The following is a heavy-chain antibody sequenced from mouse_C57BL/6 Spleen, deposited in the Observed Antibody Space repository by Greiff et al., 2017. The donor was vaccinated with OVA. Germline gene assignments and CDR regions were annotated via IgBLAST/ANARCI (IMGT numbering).Heavy chain of an antibody. J-gene: IGHJ2*01. Sequence: VQLQQSGAELVKPGASVKMSCKASGYTFTSYWITWVKQRPGQGLEWIGDIYPGSGSTNYNEKFKSKATLTVDTSSSTAYMQLSSLTSEDSAVYYCARGGDDGYYVNYWGQGTTLTVSS. V-gene: IGHV1-55*01. CDR2: IYPGSGST. CDR3: ARGGDDGYYVNY. D-gene: IGHD2-3*01. CDR1: GYTFTSYW.